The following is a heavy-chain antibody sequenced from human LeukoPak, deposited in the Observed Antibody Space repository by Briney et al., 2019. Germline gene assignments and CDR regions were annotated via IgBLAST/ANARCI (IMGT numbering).Heavy chain of an antibody. D-gene: IGHD6-19*01. CDR3: ARGPPGTAVAGTNIDY. CDR2: INQDGSET. J-gene: IGHJ4*02. CDR1: GFTFSSYC. Sequence: GGSLRLSCAASGFTFSSYCMSWVRQTPGKGLDWVANINQDGSETRYVDSVKGRFTISRDNAKNSLYLQMNSLRAEDTAVYYCARGPPGTAVAGTNIDYWGQGTLVTVSS. V-gene: IGHV3-7*01.